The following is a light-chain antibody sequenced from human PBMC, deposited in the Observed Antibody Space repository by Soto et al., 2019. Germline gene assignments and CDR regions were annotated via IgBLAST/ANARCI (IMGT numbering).Light chain of an antibody. V-gene: IGKV3-20*01. CDR1: QRVSSDS. CDR2: STS. J-gene: IGKJ1*01. CDR3: QQYGRSQT. Sequence: EIELTQSPDTLSLSPGERATLSCRASQRVSSDSLAWYQQQPGQAPRLLIYSTSNRATGIPDRFSGSGSGTDFTLTIRRLEPEDFALYYCQQYGRSQTFGQGTKVDI.